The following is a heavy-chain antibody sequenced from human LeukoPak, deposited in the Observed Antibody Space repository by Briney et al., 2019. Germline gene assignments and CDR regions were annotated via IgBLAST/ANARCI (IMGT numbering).Heavy chain of an antibody. CDR3: ARPAYKNSGYLTF. CDR1: GFTFSSYG. J-gene: IGHJ4*02. Sequence: GGSLRLSCVASGFTFSSYGMHRVRQAPGKGLEWVAVIWYDGTNKYYADFVKGRFTISRDSSKNTLYLQMNSLRAEDTAVYYCARPAYKNSGYLTFGGQGPLVTVPS. CDR2: IWYDGTNK. V-gene: IGHV3-33*01. D-gene: IGHD3-22*01.